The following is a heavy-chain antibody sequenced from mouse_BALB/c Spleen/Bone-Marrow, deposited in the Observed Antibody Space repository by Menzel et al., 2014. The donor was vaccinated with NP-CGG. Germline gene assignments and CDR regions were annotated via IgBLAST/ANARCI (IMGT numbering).Heavy chain of an antibody. CDR2: INPDSSTI. V-gene: IGHV4-1*02. Sequence: EVKVADSGGGLVQPGGSLKLSCAASGFDFSRYWMSWVRQAPGKGLEWIGEINPDSSTIDYTPSLKDKFIISRDNAKNTLYLQMSKVRSEDTALYYCARLGYYGSSDYWGQGTTLTVSS. CDR1: GFDFSRYW. CDR3: ARLGYYGSSDY. J-gene: IGHJ2*01. D-gene: IGHD1-1*01.